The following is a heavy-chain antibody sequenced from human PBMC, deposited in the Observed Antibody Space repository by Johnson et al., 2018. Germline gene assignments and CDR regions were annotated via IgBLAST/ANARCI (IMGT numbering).Heavy chain of an antibody. CDR3: AKVGWTDCSRPSCSLDGPLYYYYYGMDV. D-gene: IGHD2-2*01. Sequence: VQLVQSGGGLVQPGGSLRLSCAASGFTFSSYAMSWVRQAPGKGLEWVSAISGSGGSTYYADSVKGRFTISRDNSKTTLYLQMNSLRAEDTAVYYCAKVGWTDCSRPSCSLDGPLYYYYYGMDVWGQGTTVTVSS. J-gene: IGHJ6*02. CDR2: ISGSGGST. CDR1: GFTFSSYA. V-gene: IGHV3-23*04.